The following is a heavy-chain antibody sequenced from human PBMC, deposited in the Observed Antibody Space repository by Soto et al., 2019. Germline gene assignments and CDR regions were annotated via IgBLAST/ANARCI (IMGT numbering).Heavy chain of an antibody. D-gene: IGHD6-19*01. Sequence: QVQLVESGGGVVQPGRSLRLSCAASGFTFSSYGMHWVRQAPGKGLEWVAVISYDGSNKYYADSVKGRFTISRDNSKNRLYLQMNSLRAEETAVYYCAKDTEQWLVHYYYYGMDVWGQGTTVTVSS. V-gene: IGHV3-30*18. CDR1: GFTFSSYG. J-gene: IGHJ6*02. CDR2: ISYDGSNK. CDR3: AKDTEQWLVHYYYYGMDV.